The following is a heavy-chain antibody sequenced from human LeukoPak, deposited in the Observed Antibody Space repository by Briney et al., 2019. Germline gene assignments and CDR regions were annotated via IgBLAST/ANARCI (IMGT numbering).Heavy chain of an antibody. CDR3: ARDYYDSSGYHFVL. CDR2: ISSSSTTM. V-gene: IGHV3-48*02. CDR1: GFTFSSDS. Sequence: GGSLGLSCAASGFTFSSDSMSWVRQAPGKGLEWVSYISSSSTTMYSADSVKGRFTISRDNAKNSLYLQMNSLRHEDTAVYYCARDYYDSSGYHFVLWGRGTLVTVSS. D-gene: IGHD3-22*01. J-gene: IGHJ2*01.